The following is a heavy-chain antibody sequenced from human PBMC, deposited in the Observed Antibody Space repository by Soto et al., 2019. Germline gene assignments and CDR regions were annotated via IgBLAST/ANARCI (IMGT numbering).Heavy chain of an antibody. V-gene: IGHV1-69*13. CDR1: GGTFSSYA. CDR2: IIPIFGTA. Sequence: SLKVSCKASGGTFSSYAISWVRQAPGQGLEWMGGIIPIFGTANYAQKFQGRVTITADESTSTAYMELSSLRSEDTAVYYCARSYYYDSSGYYRTGYAFDIWGQGTLVTVSS. D-gene: IGHD3-22*01. J-gene: IGHJ3*02. CDR3: ARSYYYDSSGYYRTGYAFDI.